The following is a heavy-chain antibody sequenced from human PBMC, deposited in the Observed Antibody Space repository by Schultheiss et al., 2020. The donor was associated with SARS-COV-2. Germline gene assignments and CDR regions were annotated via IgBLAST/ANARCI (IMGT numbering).Heavy chain of an antibody. V-gene: IGHV3-23*01. J-gene: IGHJ4*02. CDR2: ITDSGGSA. CDR1: GFTFSDYE. Sequence: GGSLRLSCVASGFTFSDYEMNWVRQAPGKGLEWVSAITDSGGSAYYADSVKGRFGISRDNSKNTVYLQMDSLRIDDTAVYYCMKDPNWGGEYWGRGTLVTVSS. CDR3: MKDPNWGGEY. D-gene: IGHD7-27*01.